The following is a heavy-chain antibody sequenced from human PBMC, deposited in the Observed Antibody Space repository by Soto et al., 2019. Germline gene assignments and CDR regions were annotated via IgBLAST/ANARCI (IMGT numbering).Heavy chain of an antibody. CDR1: GFIVTNHY. Sequence: LRLSCAASGFIVTNHYMSWVRQAPGKGLEWVSVIYSGGSRYYEDSVKGRFTISRDDTKNTLLLQLNSLRIEETAVYDCVRGPTDPPVWGVQWPYGDYWGRGNLVTVSS. J-gene: IGHJ4*02. CDR2: IYSGGSR. V-gene: IGHV3-53*01. CDR3: VRGPTDPPVWGVQWPYGDY. D-gene: IGHD6-19*01.